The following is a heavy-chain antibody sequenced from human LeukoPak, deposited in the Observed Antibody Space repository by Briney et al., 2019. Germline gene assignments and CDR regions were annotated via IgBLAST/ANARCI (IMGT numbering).Heavy chain of an antibody. CDR1: GGTFSSYA. D-gene: IGHD5-12*01. CDR2: IIPTFGTA. V-gene: IGHV1-69*06. Sequence: SVKVSCKASGGTFSSYAISWVRQAPGQGLEWMGGIIPTFGTANYAQKFQGRVTITADKSTSTAYMELSSLRSEDTAVYYCARGGDSGYDWADYYYMDVWGKGTTVTVSS. CDR3: ARGGDSGYDWADYYYMDV. J-gene: IGHJ6*03.